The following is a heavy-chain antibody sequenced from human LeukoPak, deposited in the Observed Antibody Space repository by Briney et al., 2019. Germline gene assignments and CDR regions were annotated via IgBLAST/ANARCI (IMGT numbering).Heavy chain of an antibody. J-gene: IGHJ5*02. D-gene: IGHD3-22*01. V-gene: IGHV4-59*01. CDR2: IYYSGSF. CDR1: GGSISSYY. CDR3: ARHRYYYDSSGYYYQP. Sequence: SETLSLTCTVSGGSISSYYWSWIRQPPGKGLEWIGYIYYSGSFNYNPSLKSRVTISVDTSKNQFSLRLSSVTAADTAVYYCARHRYYYDSSGYYYQPWGQGTLVTVSS.